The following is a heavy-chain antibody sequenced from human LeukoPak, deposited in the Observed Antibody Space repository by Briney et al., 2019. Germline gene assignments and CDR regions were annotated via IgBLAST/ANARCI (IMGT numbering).Heavy chain of an antibody. V-gene: IGHV4-30-2*01. Sequence: SETLSLTCTVSGGSISSGGYYWSWIRQPPGKGLEWIGYIYHSGSTYYNPSLKSRVTISVDRSKNQFSLKLSSVTAADTAVYYYARKAVQYSYGYDYWGQGTLVTVSS. D-gene: IGHD5-18*01. J-gene: IGHJ4*02. CDR3: ARKAVQYSYGYDY. CDR1: GGSISSGGYY. CDR2: IYHSGST.